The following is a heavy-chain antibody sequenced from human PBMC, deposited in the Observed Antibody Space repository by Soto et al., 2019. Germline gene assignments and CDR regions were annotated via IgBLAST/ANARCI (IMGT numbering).Heavy chain of an antibody. D-gene: IGHD2-15*01. Sequence: QVQLQESGPGLVKPSETLSLTCTVYGGSISSYYWSWIRQPPGKGLEWIGYISYSGSTNYNPSLQRRVIISVDTSKNQISPKLSSVSAGDTAVYYCASSPIGYCSGGSCYAIGWFDPWGHGTLVTVSS. J-gene: IGHJ5*02. CDR1: GGSISSYY. CDR2: ISYSGST. V-gene: IGHV4-59*08. CDR3: ASSPIGYCSGGSCYAIGWFDP.